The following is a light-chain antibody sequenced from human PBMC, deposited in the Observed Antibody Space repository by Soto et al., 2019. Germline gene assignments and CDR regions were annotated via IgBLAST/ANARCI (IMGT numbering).Light chain of an antibody. CDR2: DVT. V-gene: IGLV2-14*01. CDR3: NSYTSSSNLV. J-gene: IGLJ3*02. CDR1: SSDVGGYNY. Sequence: QSALTQPASVSGSPGQSITISCTGTSSDVGGYNYVSWYQQHPGKAPKLLIYDVTNRPSVVSNRFSGSKSGNTASLTISGLQAEDEPDYYCNSYTSSSNLVFGGGTKLTVL.